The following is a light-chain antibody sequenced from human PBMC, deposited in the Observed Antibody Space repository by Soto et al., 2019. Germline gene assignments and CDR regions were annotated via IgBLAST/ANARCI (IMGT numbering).Light chain of an antibody. Sequence: EIVVTQSPATLSVSPGERATLSCRASQSVNTNFAWYQQKPGQAPRLLIYGASTRATGIPARFSGSGSGTEFTLTISSLEPEDFAVYYCQQRSNWPITFGQGTRLEIK. CDR2: GAS. V-gene: IGKV3-15*01. J-gene: IGKJ5*01. CDR1: QSVNTN. CDR3: QQRSNWPIT.